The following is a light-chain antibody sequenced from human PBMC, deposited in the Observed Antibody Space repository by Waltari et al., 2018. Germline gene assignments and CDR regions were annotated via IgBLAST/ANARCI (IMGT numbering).Light chain of an antibody. CDR3: NSRDSSGNHVV. J-gene: IGLJ2*01. CDR2: GKN. CDR1: SLRSYQ. Sequence: SSELTQDPAVSVALGQTVRITCQGDSLRSYQATWYQQKPGQAPVLVIYGKNNRPSGIPDRFSGSSSGNTASLTITGAQAEDEADYYCNSRDSSGNHVVFGGGTKLTVL. V-gene: IGLV3-19*01.